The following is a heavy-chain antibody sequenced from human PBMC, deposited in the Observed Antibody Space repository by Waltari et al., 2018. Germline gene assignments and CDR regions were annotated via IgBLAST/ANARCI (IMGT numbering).Heavy chain of an antibody. Sequence: QVQLVQYGAGVKKPGTSVKVSCKASEGTFSSYAISLVRKGPGQGLEWMGGIIPIFGTANYAQKFQGRVTITADESTSTAYMELSSLRSEDTAVYYCARDRRNGAAPFDYWGQGTLVTVSS. J-gene: IGHJ4*02. CDR3: ARDRRNGAAPFDY. CDR1: EGTFSSYA. CDR2: IIPIFGTA. D-gene: IGHD6-6*01. V-gene: IGHV1-69*12.